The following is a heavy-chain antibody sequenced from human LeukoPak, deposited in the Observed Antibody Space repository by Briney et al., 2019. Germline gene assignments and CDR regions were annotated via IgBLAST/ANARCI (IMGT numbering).Heavy chain of an antibody. CDR2: ISWNGGSI. J-gene: IGHJ4*02. CDR1: GFTFDDYA. V-gene: IGHV3-9*01. Sequence: GRSLRLSCAASGFTFDDYAMHWVRQAPGKGLEWVSGISWNGGSIGYADSVKGRFTISRDNAKNSLYLQMNSLRAEDTALYYCAKDMGYYYDSSGYLAPYFDYGGQGTLVTVSS. CDR3: AKDMGYYYDSSGYLAPYFDY. D-gene: IGHD3-22*01.